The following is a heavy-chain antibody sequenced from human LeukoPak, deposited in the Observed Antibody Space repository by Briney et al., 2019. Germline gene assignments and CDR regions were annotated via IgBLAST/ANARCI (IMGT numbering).Heavy chain of an antibody. CDR3: ARKYYDILTGFDY. D-gene: IGHD3-9*01. CDR1: GGSISSGGYY. J-gene: IGHJ4*02. Sequence: PSETLSLTCTVSGGSISSGGYYWSWIRQHPGKGLEWIGYIYYSGSTYYNPSLKSRVTISVDTSKNQFSLKLSSVTAADTAVYYCARKYYDILTGFDYWGQGTLVTVFS. V-gene: IGHV4-31*03. CDR2: IYYSGST.